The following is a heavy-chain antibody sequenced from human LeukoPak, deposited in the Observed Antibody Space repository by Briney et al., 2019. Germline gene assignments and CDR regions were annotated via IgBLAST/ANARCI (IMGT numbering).Heavy chain of an antibody. CDR2: IRYDGSNK. V-gene: IGHV3-30*02. CDR1: GFTFSSYG. Sequence: PGGSLRLSCAACGFTFSSYGMHWVRQAPGKGLEWVAFIRYDGSNKYYADSVKGRFTISRDNSKNTLYLQMNSLRAEDTAVYYCATEYCTNGVCRRYYFDYWGQGTLVTVSS. CDR3: ATEYCTNGVCRRYYFDY. J-gene: IGHJ4*02. D-gene: IGHD2-8*01.